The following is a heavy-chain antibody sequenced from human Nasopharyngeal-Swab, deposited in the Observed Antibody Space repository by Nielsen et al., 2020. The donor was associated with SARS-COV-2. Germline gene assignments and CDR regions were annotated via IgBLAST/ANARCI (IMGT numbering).Heavy chain of an antibody. V-gene: IGHV3-30*03. CDR2: ISYDGSNK. D-gene: IGHD3-3*01. CDR3: ARDLTYYDFWSGYYVDYYYYGMDV. J-gene: IGHJ6*02. CDR1: GFTFSSYA. Sequence: LSLTCAASGFTFSSYAMHWVRQAPGKGLEWVAVISYDGSNKYYADSVKGRFTISRDNSKNTLYLQMNSLRAEDTAVYYCARDLTYYDFWSGYYVDYYYYGMDVWGQGTTVTVSS.